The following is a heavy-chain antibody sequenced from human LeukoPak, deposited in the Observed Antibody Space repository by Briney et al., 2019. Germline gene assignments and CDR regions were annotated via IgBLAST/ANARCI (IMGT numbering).Heavy chain of an antibody. CDR2: LFYSGYT. CDR3: ATIRTSWFYFDS. Sequence: SETLSLTCTVSGGSISGSIYYWGWIRQPPGRGLEWIGNLFYSGYTDYNPSLKSRVTISVDTSKTQFSLRLSSVTAADTAVYYCATIRTSWFYFDSWGQGTLVTVSS. J-gene: IGHJ4*02. V-gene: IGHV4-39*07. D-gene: IGHD6-13*01. CDR1: GGSISGSIYY.